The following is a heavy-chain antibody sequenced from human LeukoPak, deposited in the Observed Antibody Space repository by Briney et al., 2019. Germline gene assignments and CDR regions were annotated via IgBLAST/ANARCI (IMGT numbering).Heavy chain of an antibody. V-gene: IGHV3-48*02. Sequence: GGSLRLSCAASGFTFSSYSMNWVRQAPGKGLEWVSYISSSSSTIYYADSVKGRFTISRDNAKSSLYLQMNSLRDEDTAVYYCARDKYMSGHVGSLFDPWGQGALVIVSS. CDR3: ARDKYMSGHVGSLFDP. J-gene: IGHJ5*02. D-gene: IGHD1-1*01. CDR1: GFTFSSYS. CDR2: ISSSSSTI.